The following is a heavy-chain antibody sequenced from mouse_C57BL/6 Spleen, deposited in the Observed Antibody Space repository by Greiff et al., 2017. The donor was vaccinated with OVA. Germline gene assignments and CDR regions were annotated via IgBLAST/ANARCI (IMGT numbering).Heavy chain of an antibody. J-gene: IGHJ3*01. CDR2: ISSGGDYI. Sequence: EVKLMESGAGLVKPGGSLKLSCAASGFTFSSYAMSWVRQTPEKRLEWVAYISSGGDYIYYADTVKGRFTLSRDNARNTRYLQMSSLKSEDTAMYYCTREGYYSNAWFAYWGQGTLVTVSA. CDR1: GFTFSSYA. V-gene: IGHV5-9-1*02. CDR3: TREGYYSNAWFAY. D-gene: IGHD2-5*01.